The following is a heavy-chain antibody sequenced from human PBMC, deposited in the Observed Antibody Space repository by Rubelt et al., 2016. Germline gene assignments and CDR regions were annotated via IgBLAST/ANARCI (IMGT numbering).Heavy chain of an antibody. CDR3: ATQGYCSSTSCYGAY. CDR1: GFTFSRYS. CDR2: ISSSSSTI. Sequence: EVQLVESGGGLVQPGGSLRLSCAASGFTFSRYSMNWVRQAPGKGLEWVSYISSSSSTIYYADSVKGRFTISRDNAKNSLYLQMNSLRDEDTAVYYCATQGYCSSTSCYGAYWGQGTLVTVSS. D-gene: IGHD2-2*01. J-gene: IGHJ4*02. V-gene: IGHV3-48*02.